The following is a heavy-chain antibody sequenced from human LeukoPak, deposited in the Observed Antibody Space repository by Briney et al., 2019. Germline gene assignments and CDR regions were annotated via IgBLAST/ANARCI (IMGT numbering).Heavy chain of an antibody. V-gene: IGHV4-39*01. J-gene: IGHJ4*02. CDR1: GGSISSSSYY. CDR3: ARSQWLVGTFDY. CDR2: IYYSGST. D-gene: IGHD6-19*01. Sequence: PSGTLSLTCTVSGGSISSSSYYWGWIRQPPGKGLEWIGSIYYSGSTYYNPSLKSRVTISVDTSKNQFSLKLSSVTAADTAVYYCARSQWLVGTFDYWGQGTLVTVSS.